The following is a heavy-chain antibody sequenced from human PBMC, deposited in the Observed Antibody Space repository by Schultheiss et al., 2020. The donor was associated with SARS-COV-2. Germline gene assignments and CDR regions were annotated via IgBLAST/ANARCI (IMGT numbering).Heavy chain of an antibody. CDR2: ISYEGSSK. Sequence: GGSLRLSCAASGFTLSDYTMHWVRQAPGKGLEWVAVISYEGSSKYYADSVRGRFTISRDTSKNTLYLQMNSLTAEDTAMYYCARNAARLITRAQFDYWGQGTLVTVSS. J-gene: IGHJ4*02. CDR3: ARNAARLITRAQFDY. V-gene: IGHV3-30*04. CDR1: GFTLSDYT. D-gene: IGHD6-6*01.